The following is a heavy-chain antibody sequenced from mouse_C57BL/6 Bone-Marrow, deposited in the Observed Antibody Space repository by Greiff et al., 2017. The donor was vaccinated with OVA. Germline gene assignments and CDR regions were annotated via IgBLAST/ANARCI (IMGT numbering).Heavy chain of an antibody. D-gene: IGHD1-1*01. CDR1: GFTFSSYA. V-gene: IGHV5-4*01. J-gene: IGHJ4*01. CDR3: ARDRGVVATRYAMDY. CDR2: ISDGGSYT. Sequence: EVMLVESGGGLVKPGGSLKLSCAASGFTFSSYAMSWVRQTPEKRLEWVATISDGGSYTYYTDNVKGRFTISRDTAKNNLYQQMGHLKAEDTAMYYCARDRGVVATRYAMDYWGQGPSVTVAS.